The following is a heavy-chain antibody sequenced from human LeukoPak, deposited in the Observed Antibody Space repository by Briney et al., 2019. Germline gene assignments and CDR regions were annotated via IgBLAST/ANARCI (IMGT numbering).Heavy chain of an antibody. V-gene: IGHV4-38-2*02. CDR1: GYSISSGYY. CDR3: ARVGYYYDSINFDY. CDR2: IYHSGST. Sequence: SETLSLTCTVSGYSISSGYYWGWIRQPPGKGLEWIGSIYHSGSTYYNPSLKSRVTISVDTSKNQFSLKLSSVTAADTAVYYCARVGYYYDSINFDYWGQGTLVTVSS. J-gene: IGHJ4*02. D-gene: IGHD3-22*01.